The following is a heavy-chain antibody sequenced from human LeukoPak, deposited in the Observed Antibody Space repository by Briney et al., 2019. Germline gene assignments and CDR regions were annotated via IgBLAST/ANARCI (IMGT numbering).Heavy chain of an antibody. CDR2: IYYSGST. V-gene: IGHV4-39*01. D-gene: IGHD3-10*01. CDR3: AKRGPGSPQSGEYYFDY. Sequence: SETLSLTCTVSGGSISSSSYYWGWIRQPPGKGLEWIGSIYYSGSTYYNPSLKSRVTISVDTSKNQFSLKLSSVTAADTAVYYCAKRGPGSPQSGEYYFDYWGQGTLVTVSS. CDR1: GGSISSSSYY. J-gene: IGHJ4*02.